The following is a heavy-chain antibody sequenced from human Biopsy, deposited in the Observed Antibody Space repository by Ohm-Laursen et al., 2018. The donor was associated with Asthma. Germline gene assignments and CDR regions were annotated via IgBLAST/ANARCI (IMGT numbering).Heavy chain of an antibody. Sequence: ATVKISCKISGYSLTDLSMHWVRQAPGQGLEWMGGHDHEEGGTVNARRFQGRVTMTEDTSTDTAYMELSRLRSEDTAVYYCARSYDTDSYPVLVLDYWGQGTLVTVSS. D-gene: IGHD3-22*01. J-gene: IGHJ4*02. CDR2: HDHEEGGT. CDR1: GYSLTDLS. V-gene: IGHV1-24*01. CDR3: ARSYDTDSYPVLVLDY.